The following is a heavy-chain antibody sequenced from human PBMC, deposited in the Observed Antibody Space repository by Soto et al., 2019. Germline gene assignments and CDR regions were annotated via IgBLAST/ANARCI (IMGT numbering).Heavy chain of an antibody. J-gene: IGHJ4*01. CDR2: INAGNGNT. Sequence: ASVKVSCKASGYTFTSYAMHWVRQAPGQRLEWMGWINAGNGNTKYSQKFQGRVTITRDTSASTAYMELSSLRSEDTAVYYCEIPVAGGDCYDYLGNCPLGTAPQ. D-gene: IGHD2-8*02. V-gene: IGHV1-3*01. CDR1: GYTFTSYA. CDR3: EIPVAGGDCYDY.